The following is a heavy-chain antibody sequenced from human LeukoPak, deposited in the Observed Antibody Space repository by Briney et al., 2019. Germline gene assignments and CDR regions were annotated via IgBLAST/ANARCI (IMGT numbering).Heavy chain of an antibody. CDR1: GYTFTDYY. D-gene: IGHD6-13*01. J-gene: IGHJ6*02. CDR2: VNPNSGGT. CDR3: ARVRIGQQLDKYYYYAMDV. V-gene: IGHV1-2*02. Sequence: ASVKVSCKASGYTFTDYYMHWVRQAPGQGLEWMGWVNPNSGGTNFAQKFQGRVTMTTDTSISTAYMEVSRLRSDDTAVYYCARVRIGQQLDKYYYYAMDVWGQGTTVTVSS.